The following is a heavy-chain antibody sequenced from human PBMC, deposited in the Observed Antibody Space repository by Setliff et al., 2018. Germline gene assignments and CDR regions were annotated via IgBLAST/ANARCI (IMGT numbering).Heavy chain of an antibody. CDR3: ARGSYFDSSGSCYWTWFGP. D-gene: IGHD2-15*01. CDR2: IYTSGST. V-gene: IGHV4-4*08. Sequence: PSETLSLTCTVSGGSISSYYWSWIRQPPWKGLEWIGYIYTSGSTNYNPSLKSRVTISLDMSKNQFSMKLSSVTAADTAVYYCARGSYFDSSGSCYWTWFGPWGQGTLVTVSS. CDR1: GGSISSYY. J-gene: IGHJ5*02.